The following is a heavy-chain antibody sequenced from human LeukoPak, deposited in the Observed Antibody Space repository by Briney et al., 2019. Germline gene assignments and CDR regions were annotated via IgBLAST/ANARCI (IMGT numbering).Heavy chain of an antibody. D-gene: IGHD3-10*01. Sequence: GGSLRLSCAASGFTFSSYSMNWVRQAPGKGLEWVSSISSSSSYIYYADSVKGRFTISRDNTKNSLYLQMNSLRAEDTAVYYCARGFRRTGIDYWGQGTLVTVSS. CDR2: ISSSSSYI. CDR3: ARGFRRTGIDY. V-gene: IGHV3-21*01. J-gene: IGHJ4*02. CDR1: GFTFSSYS.